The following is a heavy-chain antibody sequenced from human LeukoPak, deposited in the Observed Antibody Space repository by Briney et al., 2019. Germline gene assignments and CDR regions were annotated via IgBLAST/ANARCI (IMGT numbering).Heavy chain of an antibody. CDR3: AQGLRYYAFWSGYYSGSYYYYIDV. D-gene: IGHD3-3*01. V-gene: IGHV1-8*01. CDR2: MNPNSGNT. Sequence: APVKVSCKASGYTFTSYDINWVRQATGHGLEWMGWMNPNSGNTGYAQKFQGRVTMTRNTSISTAYMEQSSLRADDTAVYYCAQGLRYYAFWSGYYSGSYYYYIDVWGKGTTVTVSS. CDR1: GYTFTSYD. J-gene: IGHJ6*03.